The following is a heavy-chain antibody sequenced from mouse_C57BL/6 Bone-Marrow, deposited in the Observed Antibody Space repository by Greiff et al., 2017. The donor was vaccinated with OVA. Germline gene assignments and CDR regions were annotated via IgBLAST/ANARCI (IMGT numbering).Heavy chain of an antibody. Sequence: LVESGAELMKPGASVKLSCKATGYTFTGYWIEWVKQRPGHGLEWIGEILPGSGSTNYNEKFKGKATFTADTSYNTAYMQLSSLTTEDSAIYYCARRGGYYGSSPFDYWGQGTTLTVSS. J-gene: IGHJ2*01. CDR1: GYTFTGYW. CDR3: ARRGGYYGSSPFDY. D-gene: IGHD1-1*01. CDR2: ILPGSGST. V-gene: IGHV1-9*01.